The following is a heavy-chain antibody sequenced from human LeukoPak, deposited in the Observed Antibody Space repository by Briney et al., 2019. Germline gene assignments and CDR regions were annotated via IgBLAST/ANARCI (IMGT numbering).Heavy chain of an antibody. J-gene: IGHJ5*02. CDR2: VYPGDSHT. D-gene: IGHD5-24*01. V-gene: IGHV5-51*01. CDR1: GYNFPNYW. Sequence: GESLKISCKGSGYNFPNYWIGWVRQMPGKGLEWMGIVYPGDSHTRYSPSFQGQVTISADKSISTAYLQWSSLKASDTAMYYCARHSEMATIIGWFDPWGQGTLVTVSS. CDR3: ARHSEMATIIGWFDP.